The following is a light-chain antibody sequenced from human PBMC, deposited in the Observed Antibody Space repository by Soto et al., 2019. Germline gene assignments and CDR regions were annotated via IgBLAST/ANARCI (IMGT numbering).Light chain of an antibody. Sequence: ENVLTQSPGTLSLSPGERATLSCRASQTVSSYLTWYQQRPGQAPRLLISGASRRATGIPDRFSGSGSGTDFTLTISRLEPEDFALYYCQQYGTSPITSGQGTRLEIK. V-gene: IGKV3-20*01. CDR1: QTVSSY. CDR3: QQYGTSPIT. J-gene: IGKJ5*01. CDR2: GAS.